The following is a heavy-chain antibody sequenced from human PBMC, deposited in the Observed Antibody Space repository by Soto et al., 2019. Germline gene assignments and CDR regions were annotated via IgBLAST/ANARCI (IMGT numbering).Heavy chain of an antibody. V-gene: IGHV1-18*04. Sequence: QVQLVQSGAEVKEPGASVKVSCKASGYTFNNYGISWVRQAPGQGLEWLGWISGYNAKTKYTQKVQGRVTMTKDTSTSTAYMELRSLRSDDTAVYYCARQIVPAGFGEINSHFHDMDVWGQGTTVTVSS. D-gene: IGHD3-10*01. CDR2: ISGYNAKT. J-gene: IGHJ6*02. CDR3: ARQIVPAGFGEINSHFHDMDV. CDR1: GYTFNNYG.